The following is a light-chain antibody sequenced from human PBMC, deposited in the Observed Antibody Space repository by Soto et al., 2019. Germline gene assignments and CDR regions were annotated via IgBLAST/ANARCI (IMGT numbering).Light chain of an antibody. CDR1: SSDVGGYNY. CDR2: EVN. CDR3: TSYAGGNNV. J-gene: IGLJ1*01. Sequence: QSALTQPPSASGSPGQSVTISCTGTSSDVGGYNYVSWYQQHPGKVPKLMVYEVNKRPSGVPDRASGSKSGNTASLTVSGLQAEDGADYYCTSYAGGNNVFGTGTKVTVL. V-gene: IGLV2-8*01.